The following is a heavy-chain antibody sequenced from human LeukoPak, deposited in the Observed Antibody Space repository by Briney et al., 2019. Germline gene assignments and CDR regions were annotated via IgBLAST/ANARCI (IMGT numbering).Heavy chain of an antibody. D-gene: IGHD2-2*02. CDR1: GYTFTSYY. J-gene: IGHJ6*02. V-gene: IGHV1-46*01. CDR2: INPSGGST. CDR3: ARAVVVPAAIRPYYYCGMDV. Sequence: GASVKVSWKASGYTFTSYYMHWVRQAPGQGLEWMGIINPSGGSTSYAQKFQGRVTMTRDTSISTAYMELSRLRSDDTAVYYCARAVVVPAAIRPYYYCGMDVWGQGTTVTVSS.